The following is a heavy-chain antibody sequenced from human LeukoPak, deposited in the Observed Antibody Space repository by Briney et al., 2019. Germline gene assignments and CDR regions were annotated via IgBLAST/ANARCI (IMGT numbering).Heavy chain of an antibody. J-gene: IGHJ4*02. Sequence: GGCPRLSCADSVFTFSDAWGSWGCEAPGGGLEWVGRIKSKTDGAATEYAAPVKGRFTISRDDSKNTLFLQMNSLRTEDTAVYYCTTATMIRGVSDYWGQGTLVTVSS. CDR3: TTATMIRGVSDY. V-gene: IGHV3-15*01. CDR2: IKSKTDGAAT. CDR1: VFTFSDAW. D-gene: IGHD3-10*01.